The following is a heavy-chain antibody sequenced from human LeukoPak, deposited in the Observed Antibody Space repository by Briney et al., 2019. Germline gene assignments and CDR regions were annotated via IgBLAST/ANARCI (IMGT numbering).Heavy chain of an antibody. D-gene: IGHD1-20*01. V-gene: IGHV3-23*01. CDR1: GFTVSSFY. J-gene: IGHJ4*02. CDR2: ISGSGGST. CDR3: AKEGITGTTDY. Sequence: GGSLRLSCAASGFTVSSFYMTWVRQAPGQGLEWVSAISGSGGSTYYADSVKGRFTISRDNSKNTLYLQMNSLRAEDTAVYYCAKEGITGTTDYWGQGTLVTVSS.